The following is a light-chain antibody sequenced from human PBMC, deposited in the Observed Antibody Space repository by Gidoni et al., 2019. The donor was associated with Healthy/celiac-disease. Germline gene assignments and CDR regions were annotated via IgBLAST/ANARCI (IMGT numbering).Light chain of an antibody. V-gene: IGKV1-39*01. CDR1: QSISSY. CDR2: AAS. CDR3: QQSYSTPPWT. J-gene: IGKJ1*01. Sequence: DIHMTQSPSSLSASVGERVTITCRASQSISSYLNWYQQKPGKAPKLLIYAASSLQSGVPSRFSGSGSGTDFTLTISSLQPEDFATYYCQQSYSTPPWTCGQGTKVEIK.